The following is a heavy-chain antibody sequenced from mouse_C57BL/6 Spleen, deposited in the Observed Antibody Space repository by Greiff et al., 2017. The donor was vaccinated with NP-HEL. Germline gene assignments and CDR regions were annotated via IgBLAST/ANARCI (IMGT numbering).Heavy chain of an antibody. CDR3: ARGNYGSPDY. J-gene: IGHJ2*01. V-gene: IGHV5-17*01. D-gene: IGHD1-1*01. CDR2: ISSGSSTI. CDR1: GFTFSDYG. Sequence: EVMLVESGGGLVKPGGSLKLSCAASGFTFSDYGMHWVRQAPEKGLEWVAYISSGSSTIYYADKVKGRFTISRDNAKNTLFLQMTSLRSEDTAMYYCARGNYGSPDYWGQGTTLTVSS.